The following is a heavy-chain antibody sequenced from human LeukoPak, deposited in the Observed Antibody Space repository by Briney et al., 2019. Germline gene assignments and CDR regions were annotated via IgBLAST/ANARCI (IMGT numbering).Heavy chain of an antibody. J-gene: IGHJ6*03. Sequence: ASVKVSCKASGYTFTGYYMHWVRQAPGQGLEWMGWINPNSGDTNYAQKFQGRVTMTTDTSTSTAYMELRSLRSDDTAVYYCARWEDRYYYYYMDVWGKGTTVTVSS. CDR1: GYTFTGYY. CDR3: ARWEDRYYYYYMDV. CDR2: INPNSGDT. D-gene: IGHD1-26*01. V-gene: IGHV1-2*02.